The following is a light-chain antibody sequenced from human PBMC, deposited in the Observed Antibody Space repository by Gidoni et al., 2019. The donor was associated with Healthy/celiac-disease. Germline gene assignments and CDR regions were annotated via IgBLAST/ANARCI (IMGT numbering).Light chain of an antibody. J-gene: IGKJ1*01. CDR1: QSLLHSNGYNY. V-gene: IGKV2-28*01. CDR2: LGS. Sequence: ILLTQSPLSLPVTPGEPASISCRSSQSLLHSNGYNYLDWYLQKPGQSPQLLIYLGSNRASGVPDRFSGSGSGTDFTLKISRVEAEDVGVYYCMQALQTWTFGQGTKVEIK. CDR3: MQALQTWT.